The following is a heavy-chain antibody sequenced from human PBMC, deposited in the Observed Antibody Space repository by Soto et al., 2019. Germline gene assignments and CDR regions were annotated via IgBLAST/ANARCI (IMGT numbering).Heavy chain of an antibody. V-gene: IGHV4-59*01. D-gene: IGHD5-12*01. Sequence: PSETLSLTCAVYGGSFSGYYWSWIRQPPGKELQYIGYIYYSGSTNYNPSLKSRVTISDDTSTNQFSLKLSPVTAADTAVYYCARRRWLPLIDYWGQGTLVTSP. J-gene: IGHJ4*02. CDR1: GGSFSGYY. CDR3: ARRRWLPLIDY. CDR2: IYYSGST.